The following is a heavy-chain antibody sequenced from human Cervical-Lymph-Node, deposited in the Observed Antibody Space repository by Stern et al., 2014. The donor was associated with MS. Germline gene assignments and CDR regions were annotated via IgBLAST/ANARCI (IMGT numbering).Heavy chain of an antibody. CDR1: GYTLTELS. CDR2: F. CDR3: ATDRDDFRSGYSAPTKGYGLDV. Sequence: QVQLVESGAEVKKPGASVKVSCKVSGYTLTELSMHWVRQAPGKGLEWMGGFAQKFQGRVTMTEDTSTDTAYMELSSLRSEDTAVYYCATDRDDFRSGYSAPTKGYGLDVWGQGTTVTVTS. J-gene: IGHJ6*02. V-gene: IGHV1-24*01. D-gene: IGHD3-3*01.